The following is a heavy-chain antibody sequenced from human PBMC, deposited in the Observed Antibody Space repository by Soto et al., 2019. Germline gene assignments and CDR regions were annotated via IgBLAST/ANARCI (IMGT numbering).Heavy chain of an antibody. CDR3: ACWLVGAPFDS. D-gene: IGHD1-26*01. CDR1: GDSFTKYY. V-gene: IGHV4-34*01. Sequence: PSETLSLTCAVYGDSFTKYYWSWIRQPPGKGLEWIGEINHSGRTNFNPSLKSRVTLAVDRSKNQFSLKLRSVTAADTGVYYCACWLVGAPFDSWGHGTLVTVSS. CDR2: INHSGRT. J-gene: IGHJ4*01.